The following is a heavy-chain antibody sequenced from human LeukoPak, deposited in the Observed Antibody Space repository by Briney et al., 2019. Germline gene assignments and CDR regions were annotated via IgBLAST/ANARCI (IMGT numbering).Heavy chain of an antibody. V-gene: IGHV3-30*04. CDR3: ARDHTLGAVAGTGAWTYYYYGMDV. D-gene: IGHD6-19*01. CDR1: GFTFSHSA. CDR2: ISYDGSNK. J-gene: IGHJ6*02. Sequence: GGSLRLSCAASGFTFSHSAMSWVRQAPGKGLEWVAVISYDGSNKYYADSVKGRFTISRDNSKNTLYLQMNSLRAEDTAVYYCARDHTLGAVAGTGAWTYYYYGMDVWGQGTTVTVSS.